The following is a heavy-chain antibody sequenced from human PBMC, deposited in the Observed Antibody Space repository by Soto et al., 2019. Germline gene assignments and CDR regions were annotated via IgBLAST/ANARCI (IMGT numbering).Heavy chain of an antibody. CDR2: ISYDGSNK. CDR1: GFTFSTYG. V-gene: IGHV3-30*18. J-gene: IGHJ4*02. Sequence: TGGSLRLSCAASGFTFSTYGMHWVRQAPGKGLEWAAVISYDGSNKYYADSVKGRFTISRDNSKNTLYLQMNSLRAEDTAVYYCAKFSGSPGRWGQGTLVTVSS. D-gene: IGHD1-26*01. CDR3: AKFSGSPGR.